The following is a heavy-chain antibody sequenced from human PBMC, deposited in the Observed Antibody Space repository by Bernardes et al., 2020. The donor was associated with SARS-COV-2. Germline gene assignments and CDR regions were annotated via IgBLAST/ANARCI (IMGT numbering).Heavy chain of an antibody. J-gene: IGHJ4*02. CDR2: ISYDGSNK. Sequence: GGSLRLSCAASGFTFSSYAMHWVRQAPGKGLEWVAVISYDGSNKYYADAVKGRFTISRDLSKNMLYLQMNSLGAEDTAVYYCAKSLRGPGDNYWGQGTLVTVSS. V-gene: IGHV3-30-3*02. CDR3: AKSLRGPGDNY. CDR1: GFTFSSYA. D-gene: IGHD3-10*01.